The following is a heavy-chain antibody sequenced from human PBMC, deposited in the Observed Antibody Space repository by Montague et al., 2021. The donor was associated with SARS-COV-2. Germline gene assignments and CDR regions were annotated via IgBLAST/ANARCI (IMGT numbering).Heavy chain of an antibody. CDR2: FDHSGNT. J-gene: IGHJ2*01. CDR1: GGSISGHY. D-gene: IGHD3-16*01. CDR3: AREFRIELWQTSWYFGL. Sequence: SETLSLTCSVSGGSISGHYWSWIRQPPWPGLELIGNFDHSGNTKYNSSLTRRATISVDTSKNQFALWLSSVTAADTAVYYCAREFRIELWQTSWYFGLWGRGTLVTVSS. V-gene: IGHV4-59*11.